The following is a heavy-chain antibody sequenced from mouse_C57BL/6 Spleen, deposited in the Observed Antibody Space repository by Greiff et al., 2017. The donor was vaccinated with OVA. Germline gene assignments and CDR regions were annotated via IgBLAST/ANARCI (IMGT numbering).Heavy chain of an antibody. J-gene: IGHJ3*01. CDR1: GFTFSDYG. D-gene: IGHD3-2*02. V-gene: IGHV5-17*01. Sequence: DVQLVESGGGLVKPGGSLKLSCAASGFTFSDYGMHWVRQAPEKGLEWVAYISRGSSPIYYADTVKGRFTLSRDTAKNTLYLQMTSLGAEDTALYYSAREDGSGYAWFAYWGQGTLVTVSA. CDR2: ISRGSSPI. CDR3: AREDGSGYAWFAY.